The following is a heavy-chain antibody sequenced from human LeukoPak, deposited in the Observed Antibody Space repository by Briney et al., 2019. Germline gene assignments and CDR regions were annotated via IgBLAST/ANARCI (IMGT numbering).Heavy chain of an antibody. J-gene: IGHJ4*02. CDR1: GYTFTGYY. CDR2: INPNSGGT. V-gene: IGHV1-2*02. D-gene: IGHD3-10*01. Sequence: ASVKVSCKASGYTFTGYYMHWVRQAPGQGLEWMGWINPNSGGTNYAQKSQGRVTMTRDTSISTAYMELSRLRSDDTAVYYCARMSGSGSYNNLNFDYWGQGTLVTVSS. CDR3: ARMSGSGSYNNLNFDY.